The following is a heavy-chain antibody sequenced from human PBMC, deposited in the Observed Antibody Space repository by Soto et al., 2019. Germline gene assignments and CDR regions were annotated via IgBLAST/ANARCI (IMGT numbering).Heavy chain of an antibody. J-gene: IGHJ2*01. CDR2: VNPSSGTK. CDR3: ARDFSWSSDL. Sequence: EFQLVESGGGLVQPGGSLRLSCAASGFTFSTHSMNWVRQAPGKGLEWVSYVNPSSGTKYYADSVKGRFTISRDNAKNSLYLQMNSLRADDTAVYYCARDFSWSSDLWGRGTLVAVSS. CDR1: GFTFSTHS. V-gene: IGHV3-48*01.